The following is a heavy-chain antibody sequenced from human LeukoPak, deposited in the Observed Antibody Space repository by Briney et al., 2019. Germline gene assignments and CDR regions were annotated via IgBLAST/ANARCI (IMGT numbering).Heavy chain of an antibody. CDR3: ARVIAFRGYMDV. J-gene: IGHJ6*03. D-gene: IGHD3-16*02. CDR2: ITSTSSYI. V-gene: IGHV3-21*01. Sequence: PGGSLRLSCAASGFTFSNYNMNWVRQAPGKGLEWVSSITSTSSYIYYADSVKGRFTISRDNAKNSLYLQMNSLRAEDTAVYYCARVIAFRGYMDVWGKGTTVTVSS. CDR1: GFTFSNYN.